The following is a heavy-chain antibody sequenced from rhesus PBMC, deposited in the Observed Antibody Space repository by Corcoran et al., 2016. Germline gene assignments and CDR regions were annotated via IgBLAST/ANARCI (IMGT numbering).Heavy chain of an antibody. V-gene: IGHV2-1*01. Sequence: QVTLTESGPALVKPTQTLTLTCTFSGFSLSTRGMGVGWIRPPPGKTLEWLAHIYWYDDKRNSTSLKSRLTISKDTSKNQVVLTMTNMDPVDTATYYCARVNTVTANFDYWGQGVLVTVSS. J-gene: IGHJ4*01. CDR3: ARVNTVTANFDY. CDR2: IYWYDDK. D-gene: IGHD4-23*01. CDR1: GFSLSTRGMG.